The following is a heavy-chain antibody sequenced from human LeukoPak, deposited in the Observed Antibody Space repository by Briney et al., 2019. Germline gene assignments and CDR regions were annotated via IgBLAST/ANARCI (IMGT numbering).Heavy chain of an antibody. CDR1: GFTFDDYA. D-gene: IGHD6-13*01. V-gene: IGHV3-9*03. CDR2: ISWNSGSI. Sequence: PGRSLRLSCAASGFTFDDYAMHWVRQAPGKGLEWVSGISWNSGSIGYADSVKGRFTISRDNAKNSLYLQMNSLRAEDMALYYCAKDAAAAGGFDYWGQGTLVTVSS. CDR3: AKDAAAAGGFDY. J-gene: IGHJ4*02.